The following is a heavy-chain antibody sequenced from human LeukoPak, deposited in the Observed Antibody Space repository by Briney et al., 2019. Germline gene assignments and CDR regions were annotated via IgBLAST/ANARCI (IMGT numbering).Heavy chain of an antibody. CDR1: GFTFDDYA. CDR2: ISGGGGST. V-gene: IGHV3-43*02. CDR3: AKDMRSSRGPGDWYFDL. Sequence: GGSLRLSCAASGFTFDDYAMHWVRQAPGKGLEWVSLISGGGGSTYYADSVKGRFTISRDNSKNSLYLQMNRLRNEDTALYYCAKDMRSSRGPGDWYFDLWGRGTLVTVSS. J-gene: IGHJ2*01. D-gene: IGHD2-15*01.